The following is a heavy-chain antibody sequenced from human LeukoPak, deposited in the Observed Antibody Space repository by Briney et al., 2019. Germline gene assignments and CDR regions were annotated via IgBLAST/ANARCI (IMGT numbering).Heavy chain of an antibody. J-gene: IGHJ4*02. CDR3: ARRNIQLWSGDFDY. CDR1: GGSISSSSYY. Sequence: SETLSLTCTVSGGSISSSSYYWGWIRQPPGKGLEWIGSIYYSGSTYYNPSLKGRVTISVDTSKNQFSLKLTSVTAADTAVYYCARRNIQLWSGDFDYWGQGTLVTVSS. V-gene: IGHV4-39*01. D-gene: IGHD5-18*01. CDR2: IYYSGST.